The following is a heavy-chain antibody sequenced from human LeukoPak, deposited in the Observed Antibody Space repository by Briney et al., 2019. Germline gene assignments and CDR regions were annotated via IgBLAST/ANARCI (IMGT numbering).Heavy chain of an antibody. J-gene: IGHJ5*02. D-gene: IGHD2-2*01. CDR3: ARSPQPADIVVVTAATRNAWGDWFDP. V-gene: IGHV4-4*07. Sequence: SETLSLTCTVSGGSISSYYGSWIRQPAGEGLEWIGRRYTSGSTNYNPSLKSRVTMSVNTSNNQFSLKRSSITAADTSGYYCARSPQPADIVVVTAATRNAWGDWFDPWGQGTLVTVSS. CDR1: GGSISSYY. CDR2: RYTSGST.